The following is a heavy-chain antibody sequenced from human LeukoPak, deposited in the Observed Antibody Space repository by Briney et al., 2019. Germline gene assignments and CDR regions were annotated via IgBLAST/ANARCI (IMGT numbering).Heavy chain of an antibody. CDR2: VRGSDAGT. D-gene: IGHD1-26*01. J-gene: IGHJ4*02. V-gene: IGHV3-23*01. Sequence: GGSLTLSCAASGFTFSSYAMNWVRQAPGKGLEGVSVVRGSDAGTSYADSVKGRFTISRDNSKNTLYLQMNSLRAEDTAVYYCAKNRGGSYYSGSDYWGQGTLVTVSS. CDR3: AKNRGGSYYSGSDY. CDR1: GFTFSSYA.